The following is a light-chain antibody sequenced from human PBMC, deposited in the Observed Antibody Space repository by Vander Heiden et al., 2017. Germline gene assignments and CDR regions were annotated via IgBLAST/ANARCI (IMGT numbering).Light chain of an antibody. CDR3: QQYYDSPTT. V-gene: IGKV4-1*01. CDR2: WAS. CDR1: QSLSWSYHEKNY. Sequence: DLLMTQSPSCLAVSMGARATIQCKGSQSLSWSYHEKNYLAWYQQKPGQPPKMLIYWASTRESGVPDRFSGSGSETDFTLTISSLQAEDVAVYYCQQYYDSPTTFGQGTKLEIK. J-gene: IGKJ2*01.